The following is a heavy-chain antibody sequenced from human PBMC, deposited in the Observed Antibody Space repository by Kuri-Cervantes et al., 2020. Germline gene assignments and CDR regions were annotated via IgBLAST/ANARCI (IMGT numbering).Heavy chain of an antibody. CDR1: GYTFTSNG. J-gene: IGHJ5*02. Sequence: ASVKVSCKASGYTFTSNGISWVRQAPGQGLEWMGWISAYNGNTNYAQKLQGRVTMTTDTFTSTAYMELRSLRSDDTAVYYCARSYGEQWLGKYNWFDPWGQGTLVTVSS. CDR2: ISAYNGNT. D-gene: IGHD6-19*01. V-gene: IGHV1-18*01. CDR3: ARSYGEQWLGKYNWFDP.